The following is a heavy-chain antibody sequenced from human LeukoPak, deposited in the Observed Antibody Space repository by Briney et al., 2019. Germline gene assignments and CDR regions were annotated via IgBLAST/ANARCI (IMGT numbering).Heavy chain of an antibody. CDR3: AARSIEAGTRDNWFDP. CDR1: GYSFTSYW. J-gene: IGHJ5*02. CDR2: IYPGDSDT. Sequence: GESLKISCKGSGYSFTSYWIGWVRQMPGKRLEWMGIIYPGDSDTRYSPSFQGQVTISADKSISTAYLQWSSLKASDTAMYYCAARSIEAGTRDNWFDPWGQGTLVTVSS. D-gene: IGHD6-19*01. V-gene: IGHV5-51*01.